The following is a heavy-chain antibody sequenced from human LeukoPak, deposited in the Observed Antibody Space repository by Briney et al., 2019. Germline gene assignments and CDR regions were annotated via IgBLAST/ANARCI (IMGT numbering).Heavy chain of an antibody. CDR1: GYTFTSYD. CDR3: ARGRGGRRYCSSTSCQDWFDP. D-gene: IGHD2-2*01. V-gene: IGHV1-8*01. J-gene: IGHJ5*02. CDR2: INPNRGNT. Sequence: ASVKVSCKASGYTFTSYDINWVRQATGQGVEGMGWINPNRGNTGYAQKFQGRVTMTRNTSISTAYMELSSLRSEDTAVYYCARGRGGRRYCSSTSCQDWFDPWGQGTLVTVSS.